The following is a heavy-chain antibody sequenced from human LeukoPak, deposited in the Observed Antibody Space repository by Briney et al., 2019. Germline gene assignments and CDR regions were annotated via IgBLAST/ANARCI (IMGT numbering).Heavy chain of an antibody. J-gene: IGHJ4*02. CDR2: ISSSGNTL. V-gene: IGHV3-48*03. D-gene: IGHD2-15*01. Sequence: GGSLRLSCAASGFTFSSYEMNWVRQAPGKGLEWVSYISSSGNTLYYADSVKGRFTISRDNAKNSLYLQMNSLRAEDTAVYYCVREFRYCSGGSCYSSGYYFDYWGQGTLVTVSS. CDR3: VREFRYCSGGSCYSSGYYFDY. CDR1: GFTFSSYE.